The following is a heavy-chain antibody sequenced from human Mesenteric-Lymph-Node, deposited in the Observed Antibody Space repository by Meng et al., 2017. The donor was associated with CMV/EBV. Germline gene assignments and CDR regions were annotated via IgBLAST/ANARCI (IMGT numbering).Heavy chain of an antibody. D-gene: IGHD2-2*01. J-gene: IGHJ6*02. CDR2: ISGSGGST. V-gene: IGHV3-23*01. CDR1: GFTFSYYT. CDR3: AKGTEEIVVVPAAMFAYYYYGMDV. Sequence: GESLKISCAASGFTFSYYTMNWVRQAPGKGLEWVSAISGSGGSTYYADSVKGRFTISRDNSKNTLYLQMNSLRAEDTAVYYCAKGTEEIVVVPAAMFAYYYYGMDVWGQGTTVTVSS.